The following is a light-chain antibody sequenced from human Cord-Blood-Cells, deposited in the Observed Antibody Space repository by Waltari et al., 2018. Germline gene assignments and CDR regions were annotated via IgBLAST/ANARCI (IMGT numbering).Light chain of an antibody. CDR2: AAS. V-gene: IGKV1-8*01. Sequence: AIRITQSPSSLSAYHGALVTITCRASQGISSYLAWYQQKPGKAPKLLIYAASTLQSGVPSRFSGSGSGTDFTLTISCLQSEDFATYYCQQYYSYPWTFGQGTKVEIK. CDR1: QGISSY. J-gene: IGKJ1*01. CDR3: QQYYSYPWT.